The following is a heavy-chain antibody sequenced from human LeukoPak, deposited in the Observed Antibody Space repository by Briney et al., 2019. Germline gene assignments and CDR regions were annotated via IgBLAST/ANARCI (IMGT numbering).Heavy chain of an antibody. CDR3: ARDAPPYYYDSSGYPDAFDI. CDR2: ISSSSSTI. Sequence: GGSLRLSCAASGFTFSSYSMNWVRQAPGKGLEWVSYISSSSSTIYYADSVKGRFTISRDSAKNSLYLQMNSLRAEDTAVYHCARDAPPYYYDSSGYPDAFDIWGQGTMVTVSS. J-gene: IGHJ3*02. CDR1: GFTFSSYS. V-gene: IGHV3-48*01. D-gene: IGHD3-22*01.